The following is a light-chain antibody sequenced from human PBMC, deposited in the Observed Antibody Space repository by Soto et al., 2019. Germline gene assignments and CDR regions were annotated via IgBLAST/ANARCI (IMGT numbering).Light chain of an antibody. J-gene: IGKJ3*01. V-gene: IGKV1-5*03. CDR2: KAS. Sequence: DIQMTQSPSSLSASVGDSLTITCRASQSISSWLAWYQQKPGKAPKLLIYKASSLESGVPSRFSGSGSGTEFTLTISSLQPDDFATYYCQQYKSYSLFTFGPGTKVDTK. CDR1: QSISSW. CDR3: QQYKSYSLFT.